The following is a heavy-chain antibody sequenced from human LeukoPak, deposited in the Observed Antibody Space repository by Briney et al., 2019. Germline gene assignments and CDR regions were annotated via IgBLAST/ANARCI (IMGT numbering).Heavy chain of an antibody. CDR1: GYTFTGYY. CDR2: INPNSGGT. CDR3: AREAGFGVLNVDY. J-gene: IGHJ4*02. D-gene: IGHD3-3*01. V-gene: IGHV1-2*06. Sequence: ASVKVSCKASGYTFTGYYMHWVRQAPGQGLEWMGLINPNSGGTNYAQKFQGRVTMTRDTSISTAYMELSRLRSDDTAVYHCAREAGFGVLNVDYWGQGTLVTVSS.